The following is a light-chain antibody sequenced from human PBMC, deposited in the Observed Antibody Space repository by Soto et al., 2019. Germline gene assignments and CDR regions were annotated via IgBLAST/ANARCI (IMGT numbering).Light chain of an antibody. Sequence: ETVLTQSPATLSLSPGERATLSCRASQSVRSNLAWYQHKHGQAPRLLIYDASNRATGIPGRFSGSGSGTDFTLTISNREPEDFAVYYCQQRDNWPWTFGQGAKVEIK. J-gene: IGKJ1*01. CDR1: QSVRSN. V-gene: IGKV3-11*01. CDR3: QQRDNWPWT. CDR2: DAS.